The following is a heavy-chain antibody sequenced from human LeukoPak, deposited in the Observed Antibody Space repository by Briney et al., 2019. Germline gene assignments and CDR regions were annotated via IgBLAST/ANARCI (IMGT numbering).Heavy chain of an antibody. CDR2: ISGSGGST. J-gene: IGHJ4*02. Sequence: GGSLRLSCAASGFTFSSYAMSWVRQAPGKGLEWVSAISGSGGSTYYADCVKGRFTISRDNSKNTLYLQMNSLRAEDTAVYYCASYYYGLGSYFDYFDYWGQGTLVTVSS. CDR3: ASYYYGLGSYFDYFDY. CDR1: GFTFSSYA. D-gene: IGHD3-10*01. V-gene: IGHV3-23*01.